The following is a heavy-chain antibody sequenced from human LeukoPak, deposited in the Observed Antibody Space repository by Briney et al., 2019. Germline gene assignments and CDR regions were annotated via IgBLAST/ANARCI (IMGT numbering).Heavy chain of an antibody. D-gene: IGHD2/OR15-2a*01. CDR3: ARDRNLSGYDY. J-gene: IGHJ4*02. V-gene: IGHV4-31*03. CDR2: IYYSGST. Sequence: SETLSLTCTVSGGSISSGGYYWSWIRQHPGKGLEWIGYIYYSGSTYYNPSLKSRVTISVDTSKNQISLKLSSVTAADTAVYYCARDRNLSGYDYWGQGTLVTVSS. CDR1: GGSISSGGYY.